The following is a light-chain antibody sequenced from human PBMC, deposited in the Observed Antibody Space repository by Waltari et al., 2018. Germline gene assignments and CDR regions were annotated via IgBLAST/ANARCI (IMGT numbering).Light chain of an antibody. J-gene: IGKJ1*01. Sequence: EIVMTQSPATLSVSPGERATLSCRASQSVSSNLVWYQQKPGQAPRLLIYDASTRATGIPARFSGSGSGTEFTLTISSLQSEDFAVYHCQQYNNWPWTFGQGTKVELK. CDR3: QQYNNWPWT. CDR2: DAS. CDR1: QSVSSN. V-gene: IGKV3-15*01.